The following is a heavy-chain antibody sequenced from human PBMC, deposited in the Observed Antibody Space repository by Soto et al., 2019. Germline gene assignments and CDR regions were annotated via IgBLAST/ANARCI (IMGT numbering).Heavy chain of an antibody. J-gene: IGHJ4*02. CDR1: GFTFSSYS. D-gene: IGHD3-16*01. Sequence: EVQLVESGGGLVKPGGSLRLSCAASGFTFSSYSMNWVRQAPGKGLEWVSSISSSSSYIYYADSVKGRFTISRDNAKNSRYLQMNSLRAEDTAVYYCARVNLRGGDYWGQGTLVTVSS. CDR2: ISSSSSYI. V-gene: IGHV3-21*01. CDR3: ARVNLRGGDY.